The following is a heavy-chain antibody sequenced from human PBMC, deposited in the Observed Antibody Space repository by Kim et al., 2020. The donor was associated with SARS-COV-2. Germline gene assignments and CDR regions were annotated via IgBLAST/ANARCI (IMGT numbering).Heavy chain of an antibody. CDR3: TTEAVDTAMGYYYYYGMDV. CDR2: IKSKTDGGTT. D-gene: IGHD5-18*01. J-gene: IGHJ6*02. CDR1: GFTFSNAW. Sequence: GGSLRLSCAACGFTFSNAWMSWVRQAPGKGPEWVGRIKSKTDGGTTNYAAPVKGRFTISRDDSKNTLYLQMNSLKTEDTAVYYCTTEAVDTAMGYYYYYGMDVWGQGTTVTVSS. V-gene: IGHV3-15*01.